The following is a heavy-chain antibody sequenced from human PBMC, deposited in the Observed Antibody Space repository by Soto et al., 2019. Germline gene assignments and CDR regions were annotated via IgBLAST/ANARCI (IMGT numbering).Heavy chain of an antibody. J-gene: IGHJ4*02. V-gene: IGHV3-7*04. D-gene: IGHD2-2*01. CDR2: IRQGGSEK. CDR1: GFTFSSNW. CDR3: AREIVVARGASYFDY. Sequence: GGSLRLSCVGSGFTFSSNWMTWVRQAPGKGLEWVGNIRQGGSEKNYVDSVKGRFTISRDNAKNSLYLQMNSLRAEDTAVYYCAREIVVARGASYFDYWGPGTLVTVSS.